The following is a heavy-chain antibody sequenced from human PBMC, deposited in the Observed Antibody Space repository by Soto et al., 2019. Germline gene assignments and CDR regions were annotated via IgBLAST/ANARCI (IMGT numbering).Heavy chain of an antibody. Sequence: GESLKISCKGSGYSFTSYWISWVRQMPGKGLEWMGRIDPSDSYTNYSPSFQGHVTISADKSISTAYLQWSSLKASDTAMYYCARLRMSIAARRGPYYYYGMDVWGQGTTVTGSS. D-gene: IGHD6-6*01. J-gene: IGHJ6*02. CDR2: IDPSDSYT. CDR1: GYSFTSYW. V-gene: IGHV5-10-1*01. CDR3: ARLRMSIAARRGPYYYYGMDV.